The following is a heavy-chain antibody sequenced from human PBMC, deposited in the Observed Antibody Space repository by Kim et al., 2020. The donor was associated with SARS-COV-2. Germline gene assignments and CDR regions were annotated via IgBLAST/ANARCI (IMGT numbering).Heavy chain of an antibody. CDR3: ARAAPYCSSTSCYSFDY. Sequence: SETLSLTCTVSGGSISSYYWSWIRQPPGKGLEWIGYIYYSGSTNYNPSLKSRVTISVDTSKNQFSLKLSSVTAADTAVYYCARAAPYCSSTSCYSFDYWGQGTLVTVSS. CDR2: IYYSGST. V-gene: IGHV4-59*08. J-gene: IGHJ4*02. CDR1: GGSISSYY. D-gene: IGHD2-2*01.